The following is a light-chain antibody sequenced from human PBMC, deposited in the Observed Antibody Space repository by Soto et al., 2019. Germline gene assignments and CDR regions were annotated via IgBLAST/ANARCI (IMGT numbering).Light chain of an antibody. CDR3: LQYGSSPFT. Sequence: EIVLTQSPGTLSLSPGERATLSCRASQSVWSSYLAWYQQKPGQTPRLLIYGASSRATGIPDRFSGSGSGTDFTLTISRLEPEDFAVYYCLQYGSSPFTVGPGTKVDVK. V-gene: IGKV3-20*01. CDR1: QSVWSSY. CDR2: GAS. J-gene: IGKJ3*01.